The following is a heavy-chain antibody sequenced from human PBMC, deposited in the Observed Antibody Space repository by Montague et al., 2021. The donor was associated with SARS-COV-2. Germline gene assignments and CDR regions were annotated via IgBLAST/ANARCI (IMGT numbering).Heavy chain of an antibody. D-gene: IGHD2-8*01. J-gene: IGHJ4*02. V-gene: IGHV3-48*03. CDR1: GFDFFNFD. Sequence: SRSLSWAASGFDFFNFDMAWVRQAPGRGLEWISDIGSSGATILYADSLKGRFTTSRDNIQKSLYLQMNSLRAEDTAVYYCATNKYCTLHDCLHGRHYFDHWGQGTLVTVSS. CDR3: ATNKYCTLHDCLHGRHYFDH. CDR2: IGSSGATI.